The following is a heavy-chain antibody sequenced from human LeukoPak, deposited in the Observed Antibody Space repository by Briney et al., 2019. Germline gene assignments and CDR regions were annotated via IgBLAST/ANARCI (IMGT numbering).Heavy chain of an antibody. CDR1: GFTFSNSA. V-gene: IGHV3-23*01. J-gene: IGHJ4*01. Sequence: GGSLRLSCAASGFTFSNSAMSWVRQAAGKGLEWVSTLSGSGITTYYADSVKGRFTISRDNTKNTLYLQMNSLRAEDTAVYYCAKGIYSSGWSYFDYWGHGTLVTVSS. CDR2: LSGSGITT. D-gene: IGHD6-19*01. CDR3: AKGIYSSGWSYFDY.